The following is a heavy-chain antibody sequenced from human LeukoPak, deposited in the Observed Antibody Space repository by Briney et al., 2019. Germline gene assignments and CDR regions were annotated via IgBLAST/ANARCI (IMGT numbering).Heavy chain of an antibody. CDR2: IISSGII. CDR3: ARDTGKSGYPDY. Sequence: PSETLSLTCTVSGGSISSYCWSWIRQPAGKAPEWIGRIISSGIINYNPSLKSRVTMSLDNSKNQLSLKLIYVTAADTAVYYCARDTGKSGYPDYWGQGTLVTVSS. V-gene: IGHV4-4*07. J-gene: IGHJ4*02. CDR1: GGSISSYC. D-gene: IGHD3-3*01.